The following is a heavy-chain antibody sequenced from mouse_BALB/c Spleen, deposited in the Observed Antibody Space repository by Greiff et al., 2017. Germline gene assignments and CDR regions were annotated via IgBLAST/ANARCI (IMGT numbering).Heavy chain of an antibody. Sequence: QVQLQQSGAELVKPGASVKLSCKASGYTFTSYYMYWVKQRPGQGLEWIGEINPSNGGTNFNEKFKSKATLTVDKSSSTAYMQLSSLTSEDSAVYYCTREVYYGSSRYWYFDVWGAGITVTVSS. CDR2: INPSNGGT. V-gene: IGHV1S81*02. CDR1: GYTFTSYY. CDR3: TREVYYGSSRYWYFDV. D-gene: IGHD1-1*01. J-gene: IGHJ1*01.